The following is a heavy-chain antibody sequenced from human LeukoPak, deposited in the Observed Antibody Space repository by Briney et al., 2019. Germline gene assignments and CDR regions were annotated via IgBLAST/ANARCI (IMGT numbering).Heavy chain of an antibody. Sequence: SETLSLTCTVSRDSISGYSWSWIRQSPGGGLERIGYIYYSGDTAYKPSLRSRVTLPVDTSKNQFSLQLRSVTTADTAEYYCVRGPYGASISKWFDPWGQGTQVIVS. V-gene: IGHV4-59*01. CDR1: RDSISGYS. D-gene: IGHD4/OR15-4a*01. CDR3: VRGPYGASISKWFDP. J-gene: IGHJ5*02. CDR2: IYYSGDT.